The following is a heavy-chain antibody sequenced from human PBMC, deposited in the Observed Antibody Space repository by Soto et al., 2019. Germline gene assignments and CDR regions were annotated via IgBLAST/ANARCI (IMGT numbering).Heavy chain of an antibody. CDR2: INPNGGGT. Sequence: ASVKVSCKASGYTFTAYYIHWVRQAPGQGLEWMGWINPNGGGTKYAQKFQGRVTMTRDTSINTAYMELTRLTSYDTAVYYCAIAVHTMIQGVRFRVDQWGQGTLVTVSS. CDR3: AIAVHTMIQGVRFRVDQ. D-gene: IGHD3-10*01. V-gene: IGHV1-2*02. J-gene: IGHJ4*02. CDR1: GYTFTAYY.